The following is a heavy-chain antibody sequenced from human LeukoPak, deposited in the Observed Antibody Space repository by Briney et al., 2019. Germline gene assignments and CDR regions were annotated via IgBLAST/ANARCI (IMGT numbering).Heavy chain of an antibody. D-gene: IGHD2-15*01. Sequence: GGSLRLSCAASGFTFSSYAMHWVRQAPGKGLEWVAVISYDGSNKYYADSVKGRFTISRDNSKNTLFLQMNSLRAEDTAVYYCARGVVVVVAATSNCFDPWGQGTLVTASS. CDR1: GFTFSSYA. CDR2: ISYDGSNK. V-gene: IGHV3-30*04. CDR3: ARGVVVVVAATSNCFDP. J-gene: IGHJ5*02.